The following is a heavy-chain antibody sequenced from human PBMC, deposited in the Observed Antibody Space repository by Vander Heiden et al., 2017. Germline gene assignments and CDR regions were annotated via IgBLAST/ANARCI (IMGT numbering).Heavy chain of an antibody. D-gene: IGHD6-13*01. V-gene: IGHV6-1*01. J-gene: IGHJ4*02. CDR3: ARGWARYFDS. CDR2: TYYRSKWGK. Sequence: QLQLQQSGPGLVKPSQTLPPPRPIPGDSFSSSSGTWNWIRQSPARGLEWLGRTYYRSKWGKDYAASVKSRITINPDTSKNHFSLQLNSVTPEDTAVYYCARGWARYFDSWGQGTLVTVSS. CDR1: GDSFSSSSGT.